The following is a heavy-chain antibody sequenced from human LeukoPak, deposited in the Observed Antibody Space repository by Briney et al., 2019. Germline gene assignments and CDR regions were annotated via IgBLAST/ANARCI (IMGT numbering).Heavy chain of an antibody. J-gene: IGHJ4*02. Sequence: GGSLRLSCAASGFTFSDYYMSWIRQAPGKGLEWVSYISSRSSAIYYADSVKGRFTISRDNAENSLLLQMNSLRAEDTAVYYCARETGSGSYLLDYWGQGTLVTVSS. CDR2: ISSRSSAI. CDR3: ARETGSGSYLLDY. V-gene: IGHV3-11*01. D-gene: IGHD1-26*01. CDR1: GFTFSDYY.